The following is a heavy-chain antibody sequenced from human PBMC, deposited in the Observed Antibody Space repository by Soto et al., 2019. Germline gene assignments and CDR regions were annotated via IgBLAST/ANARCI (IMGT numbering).Heavy chain of an antibody. CDR3: AKGGYDYVWGNYRYTRTYYFDY. CDR1: GFTFDDYA. CDR2: ISWNSGSI. V-gene: IGHV3-9*01. D-gene: IGHD3-16*02. Sequence: EVQLVESGGTLVQPGRSLRLSCAASGFTFDDYAMCWVRQAPGKGLEWVSGISWNSGSIAYADSVKGRFTISRDNAKNSLYLQMNSLRAEDTALYYCAKGGYDYVWGNYRYTRTYYFDYWGQGTLVTVSS. J-gene: IGHJ4*02.